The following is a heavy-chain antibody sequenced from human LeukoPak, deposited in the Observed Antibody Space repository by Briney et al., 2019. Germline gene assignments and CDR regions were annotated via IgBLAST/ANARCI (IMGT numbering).Heavy chain of an antibody. J-gene: IGHJ3*02. CDR3: ASAITAPHDAFDI. V-gene: IGHV4-39*07. CDR1: GGSIYISNYF. Sequence: PSETLSLTCTVSGGSIYISNYFWAWIRQPPGKGLEWIGTISYSASTYYNPSLKSRVTISADTSKTQFSLKLSSVTAADTAVYYCASAITAPHDAFDIWGQGTMGTVSS. CDR2: ISYSAST. D-gene: IGHD1-14*01.